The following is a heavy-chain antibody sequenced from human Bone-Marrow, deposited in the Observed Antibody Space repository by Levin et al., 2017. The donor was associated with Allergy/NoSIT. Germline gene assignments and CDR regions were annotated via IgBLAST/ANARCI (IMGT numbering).Heavy chain of an antibody. CDR2: IIPKLGTP. J-gene: IGHJ4*02. D-gene: IGHD5-24*01. CDR3: ARVRLQLGAYDLEY. V-gene: IGHV1-69*10. Sequence: ASVKVSCKTSGPTFSSDAFTWVRQAPGQGLECMGGIIPKLGTPSFAQEFQDRVTISADTSTSTIYLELNNLRSDDTAVYYCARVRLQLGAYDLEYWGQGTLVTVSS. CDR1: GPTFSSDA.